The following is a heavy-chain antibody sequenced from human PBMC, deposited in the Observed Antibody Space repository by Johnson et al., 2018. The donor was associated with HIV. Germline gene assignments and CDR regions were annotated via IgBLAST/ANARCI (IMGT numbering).Heavy chain of an antibody. Sequence: EVQLLESGGGVVRPGGSLRLSCAASGFTFDDSGMRWVRQAPGKWLEWVSGIYWYGGITGYAASVKGRFTISRDNAKNSLYLQMNSLRAEDTALYYCARTADAIDIWGQGTMVTVSS. CDR1: GFTFDDSG. V-gene: IGHV3-20*04. CDR2: IYWYGGIT. J-gene: IGHJ3*02. CDR3: ARTADAIDI.